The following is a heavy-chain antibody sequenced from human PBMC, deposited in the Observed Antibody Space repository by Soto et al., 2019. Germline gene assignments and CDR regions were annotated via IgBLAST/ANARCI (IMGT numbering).Heavy chain of an antibody. CDR2: IKGDGSEK. V-gene: IGHV3-7*03. Sequence: EVQLVESGGGLVQPGGSLRLSCAASGFTFRNYWMTWVRQAPGKGLEWVANIKGDGSEKYYVDSVKGRFTISRDNAKNSLDLQMTSLRAEDTAVYYCARLAKYDAFDIWGQGTKVTVSS. J-gene: IGHJ3*02. CDR1: GFTFRNYW. CDR3: ARLAKYDAFDI.